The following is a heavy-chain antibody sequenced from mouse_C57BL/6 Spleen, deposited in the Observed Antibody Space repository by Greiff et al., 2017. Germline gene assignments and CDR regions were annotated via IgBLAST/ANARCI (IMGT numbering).Heavy chain of an antibody. V-gene: IGHV1-82*01. Sequence: QVQLKESGPELVKSGASVKLSCTASGYAFSSSWMNWVKQRPGKGLEWIGRIYPGDGDTNYNGKFKGKATLTADKSSNKAYIQLSMLTTEDSAVDFGARESLIRREAGYFDDWGTGTTGTVSS. J-gene: IGHJ1*03. CDR1: GYAFSSSW. CDR2: IYPGDGDT. D-gene: IGHD2-12*01. CDR3: ARESLIRREAGYFDD.